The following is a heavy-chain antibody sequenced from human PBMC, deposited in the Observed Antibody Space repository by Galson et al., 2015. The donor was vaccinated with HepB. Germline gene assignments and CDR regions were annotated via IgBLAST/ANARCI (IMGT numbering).Heavy chain of an antibody. V-gene: IGHV1-18*01. Sequence: SVKVSCKASGYTFTNYGLTWVRQAPGHGLEWMGWISVYNGNTNYAQEFQARVTMTRDTSTSTAYMEVKSLRSDDTAVYYCARDLEYLQHWGQGTLVTVSS. CDR2: ISVYNGNT. J-gene: IGHJ1*01. CDR3: ARDLEYLQH. CDR1: GYTFTNYG.